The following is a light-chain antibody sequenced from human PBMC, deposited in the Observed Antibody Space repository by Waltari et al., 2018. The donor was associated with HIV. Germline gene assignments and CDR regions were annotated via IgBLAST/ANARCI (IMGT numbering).Light chain of an antibody. CDR1: NIGSMT. CDR2: DDT. J-gene: IGLJ2*01. CDR3: QVWVSSLTVAVI. Sequence: SYALTQPPSVSVAPGKTARITCGGNNIGSMTVHWYQQKPGQAPVLFIFDDTDRPSEIPERFSGSNSGDTATLTISRVEVGDEADYYCQVWVSSLTVAVIFGGGTKLTVL. V-gene: IGLV3-21*04.